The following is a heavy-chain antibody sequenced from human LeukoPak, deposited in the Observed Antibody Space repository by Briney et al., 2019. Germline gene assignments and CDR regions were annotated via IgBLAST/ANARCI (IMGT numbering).Heavy chain of an antibody. V-gene: IGHV1-2*02. Sequence: GASVKVSCKASGYTLTDYYMHWVRQAPGQGLEWMGWITPNSGDTNYAQKFQGRVTMTRDTSISTAYMELSRLTSDDTAIYYCARDWRGSYFPDFWGQGTLVTVSS. D-gene: IGHD1-26*01. CDR3: ARDWRGSYFPDF. CDR1: GYTLTDYY. J-gene: IGHJ4*02. CDR2: ITPNSGDT.